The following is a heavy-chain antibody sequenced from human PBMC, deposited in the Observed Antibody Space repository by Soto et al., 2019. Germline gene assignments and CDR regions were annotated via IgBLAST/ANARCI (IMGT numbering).Heavy chain of an antibody. D-gene: IGHD5-12*01. CDR2: MNPNSGNT. V-gene: IGHV1-8*01. Sequence: ASVKVSCKASGYTFTSYDINWVRQATGQGLEWMGWMNPNSGNTGYAQKFQGRVTMTRNTSISTAYMELSSLRSEDTAVYYCARGVYSGYVSYYYYYYMDVWGKGTTVTVSS. CDR3: ARGVYSGYVSYYYYYYMDV. CDR1: GYTFTSYD. J-gene: IGHJ6*03.